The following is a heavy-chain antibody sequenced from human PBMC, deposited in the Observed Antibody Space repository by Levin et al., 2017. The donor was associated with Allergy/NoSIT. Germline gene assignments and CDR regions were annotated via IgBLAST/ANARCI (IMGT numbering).Heavy chain of an antibody. D-gene: IGHD3-22*01. CDR1: GYTYPRYG. Sequence: ASVKVSCKASGYTYPRYGISWVRQAPGQGLEWMGWISAYNGKTNYAQKFQGRVTMTTDTSMSTAYMELRSLRSDDSAVYYCARYSYDSSGYSPYYYYGMDVWGQGTTVTVSS. CDR2: ISAYNGKT. CDR3: ARYSYDSSGYSPYYYYGMDV. J-gene: IGHJ6*02. V-gene: IGHV1-18*01.